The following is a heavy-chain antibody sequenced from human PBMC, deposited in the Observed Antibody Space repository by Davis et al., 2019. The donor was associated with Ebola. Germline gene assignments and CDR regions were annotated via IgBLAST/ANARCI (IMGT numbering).Heavy chain of an antibody. J-gene: IGHJ5*02. V-gene: IGHV3-30*04. Sequence: SLNLSCAASGFPFSSYAMHWVRQAPGKGLEWVAVISHHGSNTYYADSVKGRFTISRDNSKNTLYLQMNSLRAEDTAVYYCARERYCSGGSCYGPVNWFDPWGQGTLVTVSS. D-gene: IGHD2-15*01. CDR2: ISHHGSNT. CDR1: GFPFSSYA. CDR3: ARERYCSGGSCYGPVNWFDP.